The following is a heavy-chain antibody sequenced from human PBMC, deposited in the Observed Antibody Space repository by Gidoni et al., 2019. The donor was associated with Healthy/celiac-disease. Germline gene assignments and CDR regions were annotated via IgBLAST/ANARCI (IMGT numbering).Heavy chain of an antibody. CDR1: GFTCRDSY. D-gene: IGHD6-13*01. CDR2: ISSSGSTI. CDR3: ARHKIAAAGPGDAFDI. Sequence: QVQLVGSGGGLVKPGGSLRLSCAASGFTCRDSYMRWIRQAPGKGLGWVSYISSSGSTIYYADSVKGRFTISRDNAKNSLYLQMNSLRAEDTAVYYCARHKIAAAGPGDAFDIWGQGTMVTVSS. J-gene: IGHJ3*02. V-gene: IGHV3-11*01.